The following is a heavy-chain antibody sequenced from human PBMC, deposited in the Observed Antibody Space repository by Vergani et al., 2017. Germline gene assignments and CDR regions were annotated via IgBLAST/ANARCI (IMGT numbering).Heavy chain of an antibody. D-gene: IGHD3-3*01. V-gene: IGHV1-18*01. Sequence: QAQLVQSGAEVKKPGASVRVSCMASRYPFSRYGISWVRQAPGQGLEWMGWISAYSGETRYARSLQGRVTMTTDASTNTAYMSLRSLRSDDTAIYYCSRGGFYTSRNDFKFYGLGVWGQGTTVTVTS. CDR3: SRGGFYTSRNDFKFYGLGV. CDR1: RYPFSRYG. CDR2: ISAYSGET. J-gene: IGHJ6*02.